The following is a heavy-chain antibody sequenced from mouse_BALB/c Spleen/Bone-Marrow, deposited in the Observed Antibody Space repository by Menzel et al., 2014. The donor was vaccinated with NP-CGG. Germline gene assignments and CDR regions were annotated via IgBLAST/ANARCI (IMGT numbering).Heavy chain of an antibody. V-gene: IGHV5-6-3*01. CDR2: INRHGGSS. D-gene: IGHD2-1*01. Sequence: EVQVVESGGGLVQPGGSLKVSCAASGFTFNNYGMSWVRQTPDKRLELVATINRHGGSSYYPDSVKGRFTISRDNAKNTLYLQMSSLKSEDTAIYYCSRGNYGNYVDYFDYWGQGTTLTVSS. J-gene: IGHJ2*01. CDR3: SRGNYGNYVDYFDY. CDR1: GFTFNNYG.